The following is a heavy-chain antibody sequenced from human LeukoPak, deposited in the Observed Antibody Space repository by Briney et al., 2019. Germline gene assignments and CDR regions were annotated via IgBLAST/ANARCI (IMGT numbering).Heavy chain of an antibody. CDR1: GFTFSSYS. Sequence: GGSLRLSCAASGFTFSSYSMNWVRQAPGKGLEWVSSISSSSSYIYYADSVKGRFTISRDNAKNSLYLQMNSLRAEDTAVYYCARKNSNYGYWYFDLWGRGTLVTVSS. V-gene: IGHV3-21*01. CDR2: ISSSSSYI. J-gene: IGHJ2*01. CDR3: ARKNSNYGYWYFDL. D-gene: IGHD4-4*01.